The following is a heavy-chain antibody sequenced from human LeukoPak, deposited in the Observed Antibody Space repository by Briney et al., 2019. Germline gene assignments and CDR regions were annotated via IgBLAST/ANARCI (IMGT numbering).Heavy chain of an antibody. CDR2: IYYSGST. CDR1: GGSISSYY. D-gene: IGHD3-22*01. V-gene: IGHV4-59*01. Sequence: PSETLSLTCTVPGGSISSYYWSWIRQPPGKGLEWIGYIYYSGSTNYNPSLKSRVTISVDTSKNQFSLKLSSVTAADTAVYYCARVSDYYDSSGYYYYPFDYWGQGTPVTVSS. CDR3: ARVSDYYDSSGYYYYPFDY. J-gene: IGHJ4*02.